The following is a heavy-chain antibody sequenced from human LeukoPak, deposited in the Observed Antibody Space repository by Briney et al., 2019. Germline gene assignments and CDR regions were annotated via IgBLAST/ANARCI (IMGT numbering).Heavy chain of an antibody. CDR2: IKEDGTET. D-gene: IGHD5-24*01. V-gene: IGHV3-7*03. J-gene: IGHJ4*02. CDR1: GFTFSSYA. CDR3: AKEGRSLQTY. Sequence: GGFLRLSCAASGFTFSSYAMSWVRLAPGKGLEWVANIKEDGTETYYVDSVKGRYTISRDNAKNSLYLQMNSLRVEDTAVYYCAKEGRSLQTYWGQGTLVTVSS.